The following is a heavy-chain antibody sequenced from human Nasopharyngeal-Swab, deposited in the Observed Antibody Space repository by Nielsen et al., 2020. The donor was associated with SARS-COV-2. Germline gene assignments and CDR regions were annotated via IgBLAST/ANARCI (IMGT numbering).Heavy chain of an antibody. D-gene: IGHD6-19*01. J-gene: IGHJ4*02. CDR2: ISSSSSYT. CDR1: GFTFSDYY. V-gene: IGHV3-11*06. Sequence: GESLKISCAASGFTFSDYYMSWIRQAPGKGLEWVSYISSSSSYTNYADSVEGRFTISRDNAKNSLYLQMNSLRAEDTAVYYCARGSQWLVGPHGYWGQGTLVTASS. CDR3: ARGSQWLVGPHGY.